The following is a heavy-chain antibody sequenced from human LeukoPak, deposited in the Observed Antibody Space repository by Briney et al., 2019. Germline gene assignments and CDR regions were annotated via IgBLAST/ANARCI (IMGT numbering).Heavy chain of an antibody. CDR2: IRAYNGNT. Sequence: ASVKVSCKASGGTFSNYAITWVRQAPGQGLEWMGWIRAYNGNTNYAQKLQGRVTMTTDTSTSTAYMELRSLRSDDTAVYYCARGWYSSSLDYWGQGTLVTVSS. CDR1: GGTFSNYA. D-gene: IGHD6-13*01. CDR3: ARGWYSSSLDY. V-gene: IGHV1-18*01. J-gene: IGHJ4*02.